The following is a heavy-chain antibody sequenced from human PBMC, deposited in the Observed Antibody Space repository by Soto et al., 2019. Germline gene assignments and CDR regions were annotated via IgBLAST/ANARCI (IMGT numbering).Heavy chain of an antibody. D-gene: IGHD1-26*01. J-gene: IGHJ4*02. CDR3: ATLPYTSNFDF. CDR2: ISGGGGST. Sequence: GGSLRLSCAASGFTFSFSAMNWVRQAPGKGLEWVSVISGGGGSTYYSDSVKGRFTISRDNSKNTLYLQMDSLRAEDTAVYYCATLPYTSNFDFWGQGTVVTVSS. V-gene: IGHV3-23*01. CDR1: GFTFSFSA.